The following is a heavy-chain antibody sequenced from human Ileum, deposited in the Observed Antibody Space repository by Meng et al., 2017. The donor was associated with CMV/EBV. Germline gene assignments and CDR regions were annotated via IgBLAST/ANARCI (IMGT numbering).Heavy chain of an antibody. CDR2: ISYDGANK. V-gene: IGHV3-30-3*02. CDR1: GFTFSTYA. D-gene: IGHD2-2*01. J-gene: IGHJ6*02. CDR3: SKNLKGGYCTSTSCFLLAMDV. Sequence: GESLKISCAASGFTFSTYAMHWVRQAPGKGLEWVALISYDGANKFYADSVKGRFTMSRDNSKSTLFLQMNSLRAEDTAVYYCSKNLKGGYCTSTSCFLLAMDVWGQGTTVTVSS.